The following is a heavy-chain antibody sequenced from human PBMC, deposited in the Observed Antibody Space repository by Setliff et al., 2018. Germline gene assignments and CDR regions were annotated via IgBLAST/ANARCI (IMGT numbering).Heavy chain of an antibody. CDR1: GYTLTNYY. CDR2: INPSGGLT. J-gene: IGHJ4*02. Sequence: ASVKVSCKASGYTLTNYYMHWVRQAPGQGLEWMGIINPSGGLTNYAQKFQGRVTMTADTSTNTVYMDLSSLGSEDTAVYYCVRERRGGHFDYWGQGTLVTVSS. V-gene: IGHV1-46*01. CDR3: VRERRGGHFDY.